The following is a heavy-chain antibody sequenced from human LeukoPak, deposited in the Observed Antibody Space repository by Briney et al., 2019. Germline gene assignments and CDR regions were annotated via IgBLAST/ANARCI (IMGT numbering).Heavy chain of an antibody. CDR3: ARFSPRAMGNYLDF. D-gene: IGHD7-27*01. V-gene: IGHV4-39*07. Sequence: PSETLSLTCTVSGGPTSSSNYYWGWIRQPPGKGLEWIGSIYYSGSTYYNPSLKSRVTISIDTSKNQFSLKLSSVTAADTAVYYCARFSPRAMGNYLDFRGQGTLVTVSS. J-gene: IGHJ4*02. CDR1: GGPTSSSNYY. CDR2: IYYSGST.